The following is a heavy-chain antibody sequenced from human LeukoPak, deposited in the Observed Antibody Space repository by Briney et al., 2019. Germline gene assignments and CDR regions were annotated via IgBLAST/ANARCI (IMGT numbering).Heavy chain of an antibody. CDR1: GVPVSSYY. Sequence: SETLSLTCTVSGVPVSSYYWRWIAQPPGKGVEWCGYISYTGGTNYNPSLKSRLTISVDTPVNHFSVPVSSVTPADTGVYYCVRAFTYARNQFDHWGQGALVTVSS. J-gene: IGHJ4*02. CDR3: VRAFTYARNQFDH. V-gene: IGHV4-59*02. D-gene: IGHD2-8*01. CDR2: ISYTGGT.